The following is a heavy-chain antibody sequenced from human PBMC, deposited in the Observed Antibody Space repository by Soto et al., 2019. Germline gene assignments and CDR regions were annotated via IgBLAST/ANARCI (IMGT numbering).Heavy chain of an antibody. CDR3: AGVTWFRGMDV. CDR1: GDNVSSDTGA. V-gene: IGHV6-1*01. J-gene: IGHJ6*02. CDR2: THYRSKWSF. Sequence: PSQTLSLTCVISGDNVSSDTGAWNWIRQSPSRGLEWLGRTHYRSKWSFDYAISVKSRITIDPDTSKNQFSLHLDSLTPEDTAVYYCAGVTWFRGMDVWGQGTPVTVSS. D-gene: IGHD3-10*01.